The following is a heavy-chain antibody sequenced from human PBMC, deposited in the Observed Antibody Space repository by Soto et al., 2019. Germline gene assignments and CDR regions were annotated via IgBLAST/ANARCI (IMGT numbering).Heavy chain of an antibody. D-gene: IGHD3-3*01. CDR1: GYTFTSYA. CDR3: AREGKRITIFGVVTDTSFDY. V-gene: IGHV1-3*01. J-gene: IGHJ4*02. Sequence: ASVKVSCKASGYTFTSYAMHWVRQAPGQRLEWMGWINAGNGNTKYSQKFQGRVTITRDTSAGTAYMELSSLRSEDTAVYYCAREGKRITIFGVVTDTSFDYWGQGTLVTVSS. CDR2: INAGNGNT.